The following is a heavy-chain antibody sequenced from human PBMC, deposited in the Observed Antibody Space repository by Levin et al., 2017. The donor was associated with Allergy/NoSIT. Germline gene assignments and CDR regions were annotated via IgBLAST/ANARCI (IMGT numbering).Heavy chain of an antibody. V-gene: IGHV3-7*01. CDR1: GFTFSRYW. D-gene: IGHD7-27*01. J-gene: IGHJ4*02. CDR2: IKEDGSAK. CDR3: ASAQDWGSSY. Sequence: LSLTCAASGFTFSRYWMSWVRQAPGKGLEWVANIKEDGSAKYYVDSVKGRFTISRDNAKNSLYLQINSLRAEDTAVYYCASAQDWGSSYWGQGTLVTVSS.